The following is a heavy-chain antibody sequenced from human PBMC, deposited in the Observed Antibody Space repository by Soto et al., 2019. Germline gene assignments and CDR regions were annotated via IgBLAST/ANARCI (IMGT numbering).Heavy chain of an antibody. V-gene: IGHV1-69*01. CDR3: ARGRPWYYYYYGMDV. CDR2: IIPIFGTA. J-gene: IGHJ6*02. Sequence: QVQLVQSGDEVKKPGSSVKVSCKASGGTFSSYDISWVRQAPGQGLEWMVGIIPIFGTANYAQKFQGRVTITADESTSTDYMELSSLRSEDTAVYYCARGRPWYYYYYGMDVWGQGTTVTVSS. CDR1: GGTFSSYD.